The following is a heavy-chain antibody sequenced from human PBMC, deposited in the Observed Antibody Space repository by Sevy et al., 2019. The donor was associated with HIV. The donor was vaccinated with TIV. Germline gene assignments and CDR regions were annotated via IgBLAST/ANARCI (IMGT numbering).Heavy chain of an antibody. CDR2: IYYSGNT. V-gene: IGHV4-59*08. J-gene: IGHJ4*03. Sequence: SETLSLTCSVSSGSIGNYYWYWIRQPPGRGLEWLGLIYYSGNTNYNPSLKSRVTMSIDPSKNQFSLGLSSLTAADTAVYYCARLAFLGGYFDSWGQGILVTVSS. CDR1: SGSIGNYY. D-gene: IGHD3-16*01. CDR3: ARLAFLGGYFDS.